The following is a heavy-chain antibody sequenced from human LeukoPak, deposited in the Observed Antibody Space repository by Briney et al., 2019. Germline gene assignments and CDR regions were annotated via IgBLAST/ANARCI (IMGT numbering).Heavy chain of an antibody. CDR1: GYTFTGYY. V-gene: IGHV1-2*02. D-gene: IGHD2-21*02. CDR2: INPNSGGT. Sequence: ASVKVSCKASGYTFTGYYIHWVRQAPGQGLEWMGWINPNSGGTNYAQKFQGRVTMTRDTSISTAYMELSRLRSDDTAAYYCARVGCGGDCPLDYWGQGTLVTVSS. J-gene: IGHJ4*02. CDR3: ARVGCGGDCPLDY.